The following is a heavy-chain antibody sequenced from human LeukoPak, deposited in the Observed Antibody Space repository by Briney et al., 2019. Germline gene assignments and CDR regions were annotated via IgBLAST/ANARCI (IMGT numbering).Heavy chain of an antibody. V-gene: IGHV4-4*02. CDR2: IYHSGST. D-gene: IGHD3-22*01. CDR1: GGSISSSNW. Sequence: KPAETLSLTCTVSGGSISSSNWWSWVRQPPGKGLEWIGEIYHSGSTNYNPSLKSRVTISVDKSKNQFSLKLSSVTAADTAVYYCASWPDSSGFDYWGQGTLVTVSS. J-gene: IGHJ4*02. CDR3: ASWPDSSGFDY.